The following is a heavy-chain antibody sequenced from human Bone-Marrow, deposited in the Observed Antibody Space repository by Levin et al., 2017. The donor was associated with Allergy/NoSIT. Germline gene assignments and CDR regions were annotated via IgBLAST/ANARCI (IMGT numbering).Heavy chain of an antibody. CDR3: ARTLGHLDPYDI. Sequence: GGSLRLSCAASGVTFSNYAMSWVRQAPGKGLEWVSTFTGGGGGSTYYADSVEGRFTISSDNSKNTLFLQMNSLRAEDAAIYYCARTLGHLDPYDIWGQGTMVTVSS. D-gene: IGHD1-7*01. CDR2: FTGGGGGST. CDR1: GVTFSNYA. J-gene: IGHJ3*02. V-gene: IGHV3-23*01.